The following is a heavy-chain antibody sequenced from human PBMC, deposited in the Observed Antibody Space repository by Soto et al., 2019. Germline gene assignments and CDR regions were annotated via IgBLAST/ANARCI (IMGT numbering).Heavy chain of an antibody. CDR1: GYTFTGYY. D-gene: IGHD3-3*01. V-gene: IGHV1-2*04. Sequence: VASVKVSCKASGYTFTGYYMHWVRQAPGQGLEWMGWINPNSGGTNYAQKFQGWVTMTRDTSISTAYMELSRLRSDDTAVYYCARGRLRFLEWSRTPPLDMDVWGQGTTVTVSS. CDR2: INPNSGGT. CDR3: ARGRLRFLEWSRTPPLDMDV. J-gene: IGHJ6*02.